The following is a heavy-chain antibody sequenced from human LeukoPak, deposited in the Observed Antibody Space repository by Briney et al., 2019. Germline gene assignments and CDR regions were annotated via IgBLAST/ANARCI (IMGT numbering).Heavy chain of an antibody. Sequence: GASVKVSCKASGYTFTGYYMHWVRQAPGQGLEWMGWINPNSGGTNYAQKFQGRVTMTRDTSISTAYMELSRLRSDDTAVYYCARSGGYSSSWYDYYYYYYMDVWGKGTTVTVSS. V-gene: IGHV1-2*02. CDR2: INPNSGGT. D-gene: IGHD6-13*01. CDR3: ARSGGYSSSWYDYYYYYYMDV. CDR1: GYTFTGYY. J-gene: IGHJ6*03.